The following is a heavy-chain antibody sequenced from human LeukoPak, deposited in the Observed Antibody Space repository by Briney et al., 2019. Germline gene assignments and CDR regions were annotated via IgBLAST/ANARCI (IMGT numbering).Heavy chain of an antibody. CDR2: ISDSGST. D-gene: IGHD6-13*01. Sequence: SETLSLTCVVSGGSLSTHHWSWIRQSPGRGLEWIGYISDSGSTNYNPSLKSRVTISVDTSKNQFSLKLSSVTAADTAVYYCASAGSSWYRNYYYYGMDVWGQGTTVTVSS. CDR3: ASAGSSWYRNYYYYGMDV. CDR1: GGSLSTHH. V-gene: IGHV4-59*11. J-gene: IGHJ6*02.